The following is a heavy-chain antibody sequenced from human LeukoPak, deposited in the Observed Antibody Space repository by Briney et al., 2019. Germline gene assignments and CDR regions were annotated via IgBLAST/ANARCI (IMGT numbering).Heavy chain of an antibody. D-gene: IGHD4-17*01. CDR2: IYSNGST. Sequence: SETLSLTCIVSGGSVGSFSWSWIRQSPGKGLEWIGFIYSNGSTDYNPSLKSRVTISVDTSKNQFSLKLSSVTAADTAVYYCARVGDYGDYRPLDYWGQGTLVTVSS. CDR3: ARVGDYGDYRPLDY. J-gene: IGHJ4*02. V-gene: IGHV4-59*02. CDR1: GGSVGSFS.